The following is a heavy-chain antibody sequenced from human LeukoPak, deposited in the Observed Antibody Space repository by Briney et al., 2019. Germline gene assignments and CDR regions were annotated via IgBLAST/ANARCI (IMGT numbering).Heavy chain of an antibody. CDR1: GFTFSSYA. J-gene: IGHJ6*04. CDR3: ATSTLAVAGVRYYYYGMDV. Sequence: GRSLRLSCAASGFTFSSYAMHWVRQAPGKGLEWVAVISYDGSSKYYADSVKGRFTISRDNSKNTLYLQMNSLRAEDTAVYYCATSTLAVAGVRYYYYGMDVWGKGTTVTVSS. D-gene: IGHD6-19*01. CDR2: ISYDGSSK. V-gene: IGHV3-30*04.